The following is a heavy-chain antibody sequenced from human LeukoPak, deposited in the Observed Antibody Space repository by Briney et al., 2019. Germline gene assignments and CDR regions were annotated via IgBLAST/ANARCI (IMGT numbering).Heavy chain of an antibody. CDR1: GGSISSSSYY. D-gene: IGHD3-3*01. CDR2: IYYSGST. CDR3: ARVAGGYYDFWSGYPDY. J-gene: IGHJ4*02. V-gene: IGHV4-39*07. Sequence: SETLSLTCTVSGGSISSSSYYWGWIRQPPGTGLEWIGSIYYSGSTYYNPSLKSRVTISVDTSKNQFSLKLSSVTAADTAVYYCARVAGGYYDFWSGYPDYWGQGTLVTVSS.